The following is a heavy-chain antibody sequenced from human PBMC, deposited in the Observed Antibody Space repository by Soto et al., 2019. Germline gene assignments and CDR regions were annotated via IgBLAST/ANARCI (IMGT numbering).Heavy chain of an antibody. V-gene: IGHV3-30*19. CDR1: GFTFRSYV. J-gene: IGHJ1*01. CDR3: ARWGTTGGLDV. CDR2: TSYDGSDK. Sequence: QVHLVESGGGVVQPGTSLRVSCVGSGFTFRSYVIHWVRQAPGKGLEWVALTSYDGSDKYYGDSVRGRFTISRGNSRNTVDLQMDSLRLEDTALYYCARWGTTGGLDVWGQGTLVSVSS. D-gene: IGHD3-16*01.